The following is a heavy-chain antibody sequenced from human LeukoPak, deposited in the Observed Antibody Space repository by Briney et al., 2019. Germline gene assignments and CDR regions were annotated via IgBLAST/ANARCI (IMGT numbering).Heavy chain of an antibody. V-gene: IGHV4-4*07. Sequence: SETLSLTCTVSGGSTSSYYWSWIRQPAGKGLELIGRIYTSGTTNYNPSLKSRVTMSVDTSKNQFSLKLSSVTAADTAVYYCARAPTGTGGWNWFDPWGQGTLVTVSS. J-gene: IGHJ5*02. CDR1: GGSTSSYY. CDR3: ARAPTGTGGWNWFDP. D-gene: IGHD1-1*01. CDR2: IYTSGTT.